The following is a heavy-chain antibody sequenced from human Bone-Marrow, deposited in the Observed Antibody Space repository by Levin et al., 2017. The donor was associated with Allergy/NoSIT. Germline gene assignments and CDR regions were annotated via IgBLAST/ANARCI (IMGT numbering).Heavy chain of an antibody. J-gene: IGHJ4*02. CDR1: GGSFSGYY. CDR3: ARGLIRGAPED. CDR2: IYDSGGS. Sequence: PSETLSLTCGVYGGSFSGYYWSWIRQPPGKGLEWIAEIYDSGGSNYRPSLKSRVTTSIDTSKIKFSLVLRSVTAADTAVCYCARGLIRGAPEDWGQGSLVTVSS. V-gene: IGHV4-34*01. D-gene: IGHD1-26*01.